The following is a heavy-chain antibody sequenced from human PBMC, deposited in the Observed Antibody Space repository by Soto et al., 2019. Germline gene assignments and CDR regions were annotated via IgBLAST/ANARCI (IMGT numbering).Heavy chain of an antibody. D-gene: IGHD2-2*02. CDR1: GYSISSGYY. J-gene: IGHJ5*02. CDR3: ARGWPEGIVVVQAAIHFNWFDP. CDR2: IYHSGST. V-gene: IGHV4-38-2*01. Sequence: SETLSLTCAVSGYSISSGYYWGWIRQPPGKGLEWIGSIYHSGSTYYNPSLKSRVTISVDTSKNQFSLKLSSVTAADTAVYYCARGWPEGIVVVQAAIHFNWFDPWGQGTLVTVSS.